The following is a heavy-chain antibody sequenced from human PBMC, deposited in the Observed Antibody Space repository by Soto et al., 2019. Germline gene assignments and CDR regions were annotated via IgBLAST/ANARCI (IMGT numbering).Heavy chain of an antibody. CDR3: ARRAVAGNFDY. CDR2: IIPIFGTA. V-gene: IGHV1-69*13. J-gene: IGHJ4*02. D-gene: IGHD6-19*01. Sequence: GASVKVSCKASGGPFRSYAISWVRQAPGQGLEWMGGIIPIFGTANYAQKFQGRVTITADESTSTAYMELSSLRSEDTAVYYCARRAVAGNFDYWGQGTLVTVSS. CDR1: GGPFRSYA.